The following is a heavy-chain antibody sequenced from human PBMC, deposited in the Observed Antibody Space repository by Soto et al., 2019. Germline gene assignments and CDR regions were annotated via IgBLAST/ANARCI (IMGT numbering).Heavy chain of an antibody. CDR1: GFTFSSYG. J-gene: IGHJ4*02. Sequence: GESLKISCAASGFTFSSYGMHWVRQAPGKGLEWVAVISYDGSNKYYADSVRGRFTISRDNSKNTLYLQMNSLRAEDTAVYYCATSGRYGGNSYALFYWGQGTLVTVSS. V-gene: IGHV3-30*03. CDR3: ATSGRYGGNSYALFY. CDR2: ISYDGSNK. D-gene: IGHD2-15*01.